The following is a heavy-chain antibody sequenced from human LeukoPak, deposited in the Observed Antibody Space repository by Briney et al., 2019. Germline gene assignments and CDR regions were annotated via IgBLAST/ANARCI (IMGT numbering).Heavy chain of an antibody. J-gene: IGHJ6*02. Sequence: QSGGSLRLSCAASGFTVSSNYMSWVRQAPGKGLEWVSVIYSGGSTYYADSVKGRFTISRDNSKNTLYLQMNSLRAEDTAVYYCARDPHYDFWSGYLSPLGGYYYYYGMDVWGQGTTVTVSS. CDR1: GFTVSSNY. V-gene: IGHV3-53*01. CDR3: ARDPHYDFWSGYLSPLGGYYYYYGMDV. CDR2: IYSGGST. D-gene: IGHD3-3*01.